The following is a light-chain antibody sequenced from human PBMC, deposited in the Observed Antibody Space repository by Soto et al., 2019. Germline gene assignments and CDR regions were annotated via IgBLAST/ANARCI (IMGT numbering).Light chain of an antibody. J-gene: IGLJ1*01. CDR3: CAYAGSSWV. Sequence: QSALTQPASVSGSPGQSITISCTGTSSDVGSYNLVSWYQQHPGKAPKLMIYEGSKRPSGVSNRFSGSKSGNTASLTISGLQAEDEAEYYCCAYAGSSWVFGTGTKLTVL. V-gene: IGLV2-23*01. CDR2: EGS. CDR1: SSDVGSYNL.